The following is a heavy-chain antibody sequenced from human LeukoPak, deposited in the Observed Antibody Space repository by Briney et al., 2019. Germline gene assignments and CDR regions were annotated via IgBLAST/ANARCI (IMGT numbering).Heavy chain of an antibody. CDR3: ARDRRDVYSYVMDV. Sequence: SQTLSLTCAISGDSVSSNSAVWHWIRQSPSRGLEWLGRTYYRSKWYNDYAVSVKSRIIINPDTSKNQFSLQLNSVTPEDTAVYYCARDRRDVYSYVMDVWGQGTTLIVSS. D-gene: IGHD5-24*01. J-gene: IGHJ6*02. CDR2: TYYRSKWYN. V-gene: IGHV6-1*01. CDR1: GDSVSSNSAV.